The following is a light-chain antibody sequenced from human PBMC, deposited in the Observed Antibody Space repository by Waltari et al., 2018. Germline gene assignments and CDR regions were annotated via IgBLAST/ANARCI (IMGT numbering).Light chain of an antibody. CDR2: DAS. CDR1: QSVSRT. J-gene: IGKJ1*01. Sequence: EIVLTQSPRTLSLSPGDRATLPFRASQSVSRTLAWYQQKPGQAPRLLFYDASTRATGIPDRCSGSGSGTDFSLTISRLEPEDFAVYYCQKYGTLPATFGQGTKVEIK. V-gene: IGKV3-20*01. CDR3: QKYGTLPAT.